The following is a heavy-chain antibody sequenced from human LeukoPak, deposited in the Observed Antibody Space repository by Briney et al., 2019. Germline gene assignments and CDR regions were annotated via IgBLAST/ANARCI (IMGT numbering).Heavy chain of an antibody. V-gene: IGHV3-48*03. CDR2: TSGSGSII. D-gene: IGHD3-10*01. J-gene: IGHJ5*02. Sequence: GGSLRLSCAAPGFAFSGFEMNWVRQTPGKGLEWISCTSGSGSIIYYADSVKGRFTISRDNAKNSLYLQMNSLRAEDTAIYYCARDLYYGSGSYLSSWGQGTLVTVSS. CDR1: GFAFSGFE. CDR3: ARDLYYGSGSYLSS.